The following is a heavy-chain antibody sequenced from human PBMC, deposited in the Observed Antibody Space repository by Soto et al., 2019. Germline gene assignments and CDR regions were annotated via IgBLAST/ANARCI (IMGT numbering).Heavy chain of an antibody. V-gene: IGHV1-69*02. CDR1: GGTFNTYT. Sequence: QVHLIQSGAEVKKPGSSVKVSCKAAGGTFNTYTLFWVRQAPGHGLVWMGRIIPMLTVTNSAQKFQGRLTLTADKSTGTAFMELTSLRSDDTAVYYCSIGSWSAETFDVWGQGTMVTVSS. D-gene: IGHD2-2*01. CDR3: SIGSWSAETFDV. J-gene: IGHJ3*01. CDR2: IIPMLTVT.